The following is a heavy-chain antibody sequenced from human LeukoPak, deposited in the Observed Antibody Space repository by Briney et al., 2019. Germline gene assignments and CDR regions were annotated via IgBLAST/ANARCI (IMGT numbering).Heavy chain of an antibody. J-gene: IGHJ4*02. Sequence: GGSLRLSCAASGFTVSSNYMSWVRQAPGKGLEWVSSISSSGSYIYYADSVKGRFTISRDNAKNSLYLQMNSLRAEDTAVYYCARDALYSSSSEGDFDYWGQGTLVTVSS. CDR2: ISSSGSYI. D-gene: IGHD6-6*01. CDR1: GFTVSSNY. V-gene: IGHV3-21*01. CDR3: ARDALYSSSSEGDFDY.